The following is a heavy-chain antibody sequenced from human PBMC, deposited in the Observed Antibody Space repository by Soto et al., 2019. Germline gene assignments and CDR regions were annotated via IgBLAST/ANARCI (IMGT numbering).Heavy chain of an antibody. Sequence: QPQLQESGPGLVKPSETLSLMCTVSGDSISSSPYYWGWIRQPPGKGLEWIATISSSGSTYYNPSLRSRVTISVDTPKNQFSLKVSSVTAADTAVYYCARCSYSGGWSDRWGQGPLVTVSS. V-gene: IGHV4-39*01. CDR3: ARCSYSGGWSDR. J-gene: IGHJ5*02. CDR2: ISSSGST. CDR1: GDSISSSPYY. D-gene: IGHD6-19*01.